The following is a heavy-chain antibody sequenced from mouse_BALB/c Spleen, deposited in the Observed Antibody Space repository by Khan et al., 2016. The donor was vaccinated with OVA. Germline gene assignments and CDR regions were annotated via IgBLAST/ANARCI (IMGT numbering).Heavy chain of an antibody. V-gene: IGHV3-2*02. J-gene: IGHJ2*01. CDR1: GYSITSGYA. CDR3: ARGSYDGYYFDY. CDR2: LSYSGVT. D-gene: IGHD2-12*01. Sequence: EVQLQESGPGLVKPSQSLSLTCTVTGYSITSGYAWNWLRQFPGNKLEWMGYLSYSGVTSYTPYLKSRISITRATSKNQFFLQLNSVTTEDTATYYCARGSYDGYYFDYWGQGTTLTVSS.